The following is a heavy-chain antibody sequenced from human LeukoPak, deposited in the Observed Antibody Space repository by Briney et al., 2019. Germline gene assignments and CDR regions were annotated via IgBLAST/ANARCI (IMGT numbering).Heavy chain of an antibody. CDR1: GFTFSTYA. D-gene: IGHD3-16*01. Sequence: GGSLSLSCAASGFTFSTYAINWVRQAPGKGLEWISAISQSGNTIYHADSVKGRFIISRDNSKNTLYLQLNSLRAEDTAVYYCARVDTSHLRYFDSWGQGTLVTVSS. V-gene: IGHV3-23*01. CDR2: ISQSGNTI. J-gene: IGHJ4*02. CDR3: ARVDTSHLRYFDS.